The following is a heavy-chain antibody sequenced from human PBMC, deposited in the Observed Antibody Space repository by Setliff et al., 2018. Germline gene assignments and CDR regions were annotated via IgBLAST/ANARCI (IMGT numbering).Heavy chain of an antibody. J-gene: IGHJ3*02. CDR1: GGSFSGYY. Sequence: KPSETLSLTCAVYGGSFSGYYWSWIRQPPGKGLEWIGEINHSGSTNYNPSLKSRVTISVDTSKNQFSLKLSSVTAADTAVYYCARGPSWVLDAFDIWGQGTMVTVSS. CDR3: ARGPSWVLDAFDI. D-gene: IGHD1-26*01. V-gene: IGHV4-34*01. CDR2: INHSGST.